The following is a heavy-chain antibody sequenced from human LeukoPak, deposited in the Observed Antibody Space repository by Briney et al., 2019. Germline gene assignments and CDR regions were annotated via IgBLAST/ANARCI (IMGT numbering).Heavy chain of an antibody. J-gene: IGHJ4*02. CDR2: ISSTGST. CDR3: ARNRVVGAPNFDY. Sequence: SQTLSLTCTVSGGSISSGGHYWSWLRQPAGKGLEYLGRISSTGSTNYNPSLKSRVTISLDTSKNQFSLRLTSVTAADTAVYYCARNRVVGAPNFDYWGQGTLVTVFS. D-gene: IGHD1-26*01. V-gene: IGHV4-61*02. CDR1: GGSISSGGHY.